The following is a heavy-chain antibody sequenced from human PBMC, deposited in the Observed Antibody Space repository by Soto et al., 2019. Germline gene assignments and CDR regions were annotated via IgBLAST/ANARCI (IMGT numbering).Heavy chain of an antibody. V-gene: IGHV1-3*01. CDR2: INAGNGNT. Sequence: GASVKVACKASGYTFTSDAMHWVRQAPGQRLEWMGWINAGNGNTKYSQKFQGRVTITRDTSASTAYMELSSLRSEVTAVYYCARSIVVVTALDYWGQGTLVTVSS. D-gene: IGHD2-21*02. CDR3: ARSIVVVTALDY. J-gene: IGHJ4*02. CDR1: GYTFTSDA.